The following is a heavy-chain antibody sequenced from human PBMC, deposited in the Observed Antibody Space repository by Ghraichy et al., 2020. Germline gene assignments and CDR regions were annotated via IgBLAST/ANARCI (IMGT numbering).Heavy chain of an antibody. CDR2: IRDKANSYST. Sequence: GGSLRLSCAASGFSFSDNYMDWVRQAPGKGLEWVGRIRDKANSYSTEYAASVKGRFTISRDDSKNSQYLQMNSLKTEDTAVYYCARTGYSGGGSAGDYWGQRPLVTVPS. V-gene: IGHV3-72*01. CDR3: ARTGYSGGGSAGDY. J-gene: IGHJ4*02. D-gene: IGHD6-19*01. CDR1: GFSFSDNY.